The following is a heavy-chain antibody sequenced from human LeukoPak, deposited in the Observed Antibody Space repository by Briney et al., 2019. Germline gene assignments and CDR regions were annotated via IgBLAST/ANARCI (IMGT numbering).Heavy chain of an antibody. CDR1: GFTFSSYS. V-gene: IGHV3-23*01. J-gene: IGHJ3*02. Sequence: QPGGSLRLSCAASGFTFSSYSMSWVRQAPGKGLEWVSAISGSGGSTYYADSVKGRFTISRDNSKNTLYLQMNSLRAEDTAVYYCAKADRITMIVVVRVAFDIWGQGTMVTVSS. CDR3: AKADRITMIVVVRVAFDI. CDR2: ISGSGGST. D-gene: IGHD3-22*01.